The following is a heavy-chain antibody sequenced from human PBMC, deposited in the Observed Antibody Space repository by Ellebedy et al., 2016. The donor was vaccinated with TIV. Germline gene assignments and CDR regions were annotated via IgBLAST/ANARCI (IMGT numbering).Heavy chain of an antibody. Sequence: SETLSLXXAVYGGSFSGYYWSWIRQPPGKGLEWIGEINHSGSTNYNPSLKSRVTISVDTSKNQFSLKLSSVTAADTAVYYCAREKGDYYYDSSGFDYWGQGTLVTVSS. CDR2: INHSGST. CDR1: GGSFSGYY. D-gene: IGHD3-22*01. J-gene: IGHJ4*02. CDR3: AREKGDYYYDSSGFDY. V-gene: IGHV4-34*01.